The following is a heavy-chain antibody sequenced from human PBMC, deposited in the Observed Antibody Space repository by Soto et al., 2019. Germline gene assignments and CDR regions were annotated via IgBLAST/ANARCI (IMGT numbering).Heavy chain of an antibody. J-gene: IGHJ6*02. CDR2: INAYNGNT. Sequence: EASVKVSCKASGYTFTSYGIIWVRQAPGQGLEWMGWINAYNGNTNYAQNLQGRVTLTTDTSTSTAYMELRSLRSNDTAVYYCAMVDVYVTPSPQDVWGQGTTVTVSS. D-gene: IGHD3-16*01. V-gene: IGHV1-18*01. CDR3: AMVDVYVTPSPQDV. CDR1: GYTFTSYG.